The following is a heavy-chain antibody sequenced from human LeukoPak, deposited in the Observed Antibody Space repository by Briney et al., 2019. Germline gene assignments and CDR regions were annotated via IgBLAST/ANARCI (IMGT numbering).Heavy chain of an antibody. CDR1: GFTFGDYA. CDR2: IRSNPYGGTT. D-gene: IGHD3-22*01. CDR3: TRDGYYAGSGYYYYLGLYDY. J-gene: IGHJ4*02. Sequence: GGSLRLSCTGSGFTFGDYAMSWVRQAPGKGLEWVGLIRSNPYGGTTEYAASVKGRFSISRDDSKNIAYLQMNSLNTEDTAVYFCTRDGYYAGSGYYYYLGLYDYWGQGTLVIVSS. V-gene: IGHV3-49*04.